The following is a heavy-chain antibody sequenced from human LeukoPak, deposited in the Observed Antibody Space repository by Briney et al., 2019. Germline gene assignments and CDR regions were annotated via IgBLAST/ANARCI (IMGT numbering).Heavy chain of an antibody. CDR2: ISYSGST. Sequence: SEPLSLTCTVSDDSISSNDYYWCWIRQPPGKGLEWIGSISYSGSTYYKPSLKSRVTISVDTSKNQFSLKLSSVTAADTAVYYCARRCAGGDCYGAFDYWGQGTLVTVSS. D-gene: IGHD2-21*01. CDR3: ARRCAGGDCYGAFDY. V-gene: IGHV4-39*01. CDR1: DDSISSNDYY. J-gene: IGHJ4*02.